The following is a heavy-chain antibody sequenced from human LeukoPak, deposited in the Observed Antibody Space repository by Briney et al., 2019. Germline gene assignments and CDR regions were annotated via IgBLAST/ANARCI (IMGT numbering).Heavy chain of an antibody. CDR2: IGLGSGDT. CDR3: VAERYTDGCCWFDP. Sequence: RASVRASCKTSGFPFSSSTAQWVRQARGQRLEWLGWIGLGSGDTKYARRVQERLTISRDMSTSTVYMELSSLRSEDTAVYYCVAERYTDGCCWFDPWGQGTLVTVSS. J-gene: IGHJ5*02. V-gene: IGHV1-58*01. D-gene: IGHD1-1*01. CDR1: GFPFSSST.